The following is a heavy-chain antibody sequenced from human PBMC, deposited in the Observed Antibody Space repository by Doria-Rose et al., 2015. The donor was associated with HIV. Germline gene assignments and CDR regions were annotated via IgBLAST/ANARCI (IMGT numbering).Heavy chain of an antibody. D-gene: IGHD3-22*01. Sequence: ESQRLSCSASGFPFRVYSMNWVRQAPGKGLEWVSSISSSSEYIYYVDSVQGRFTISRDNAKNSVYLQMNSLRTEDTAVYYCARDHYDSGGYYSDWGQGTLVTVSS. J-gene: IGHJ4*02. CDR3: ARDHYDSGGYYSD. CDR1: GFPFRVYS. V-gene: IGHV3-21*03. CDR2: ISSSSEYI.